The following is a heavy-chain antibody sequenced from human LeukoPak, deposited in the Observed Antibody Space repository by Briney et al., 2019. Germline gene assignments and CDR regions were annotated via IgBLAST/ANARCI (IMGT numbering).Heavy chain of an antibody. Sequence: SETLSLICAVYGGSFSGYYWSWIRQPPGKGLEWIGEINHSGSTNYNPSLKSRVTISVDTSKNQFSLKLSSVTAADTAVYYCARGRYYDFRSGYFRVYYYMDVWGKGTTVTVSS. CDR1: GGSFSGYY. CDR2: INHSGST. V-gene: IGHV4-34*01. CDR3: ARGRYYDFRSGYFRVYYYMDV. J-gene: IGHJ6*03. D-gene: IGHD3-3*01.